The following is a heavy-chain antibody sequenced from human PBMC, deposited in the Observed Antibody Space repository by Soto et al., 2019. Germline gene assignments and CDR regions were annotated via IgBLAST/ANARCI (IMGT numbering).Heavy chain of an antibody. V-gene: IGHV1-18*01. D-gene: IGHD2-2*01. J-gene: IGHJ5*02. CDR2: ISAYNGNT. Sequence: ASVKVSCKASGYTFTSYGISWVRQAPGQGLEWMGWISAYNGNTNYAQKLQGRVTMTTDTSTSTAYMELRGLRSDDTAVYYCALGYCSSTSCYAMPSFAPLASENWFDPWGQGTLVTVSS. CDR3: ALGYCSSTSCYAMPSFAPLASENWFDP. CDR1: GYTFTSYG.